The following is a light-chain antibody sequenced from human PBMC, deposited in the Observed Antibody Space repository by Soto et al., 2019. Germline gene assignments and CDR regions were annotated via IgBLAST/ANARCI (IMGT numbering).Light chain of an antibody. CDR3: QQYNNWPRT. J-gene: IGKJ1*01. CDR1: QSVSSN. Sequence: EIVMTQSPSTLSVSPEERATLSCRASQSVSSNLAWYQQKPGQAPRLLIDGASTRATSIAARFSGSGSGREFTLTICGVESEYFAVYYCQQYNNWPRTFGQGTTVEIK. CDR2: GAS. V-gene: IGKV3-15*01.